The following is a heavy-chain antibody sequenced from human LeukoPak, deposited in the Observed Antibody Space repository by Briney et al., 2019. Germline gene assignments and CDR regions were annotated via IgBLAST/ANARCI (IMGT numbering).Heavy chain of an antibody. CDR1: GYTFTSYA. CDR2: INAGNGNT. J-gene: IGHJ4*02. D-gene: IGHD3-10*01. Sequence: ASVKVSCKASGYTFTSYAMHWVRQAPGQRLEWMGWINAGNGNTKYSQEFQGRVTITRDTSASTAYMELSSLRSEDMAVYYCARAIPYYYGSGSYDYWGQGTLVTVSS. V-gene: IGHV1-3*03. CDR3: ARAIPYYYGSGSYDY.